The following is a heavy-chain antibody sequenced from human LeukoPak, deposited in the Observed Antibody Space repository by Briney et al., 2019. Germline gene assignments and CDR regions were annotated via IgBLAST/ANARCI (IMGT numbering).Heavy chain of an antibody. CDR1: GFTFSSFA. V-gene: IGHV3-23*01. D-gene: IGHD1-26*01. J-gene: IGHJ6*01. Sequence: GGSLRLSCAASGFTFSSFAMSWVRRTPGKGLEWVSGISGSGDNTLYADSVKGRFTISRDNSKNTLYLEMNSLRAEDTAIYYCAKMKGHPLPKYYMDVWGQGTTVTVSS. CDR2: ISGSGDNT. CDR3: AKMKGHPLPKYYMDV.